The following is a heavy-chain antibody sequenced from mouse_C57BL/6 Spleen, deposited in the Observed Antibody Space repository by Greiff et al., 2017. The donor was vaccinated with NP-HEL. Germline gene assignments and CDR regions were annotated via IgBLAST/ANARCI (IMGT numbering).Heavy chain of an antibody. V-gene: IGHV5-12*01. Sequence: EVQVVESGGGLVQPGGSLKLSCAASGFTFSDYYMYWVRQTPEKRLEWVAYISNGGGSTYYPDTVKGRFTISRDNAKNTLYLQMSRLKSEDTAMYYCARQGGYDEGPWFAYWGQGTLVTVSA. J-gene: IGHJ3*01. CDR2: ISNGGGST. CDR1: GFTFSDYY. CDR3: ARQGGYDEGPWFAY. D-gene: IGHD2-2*01.